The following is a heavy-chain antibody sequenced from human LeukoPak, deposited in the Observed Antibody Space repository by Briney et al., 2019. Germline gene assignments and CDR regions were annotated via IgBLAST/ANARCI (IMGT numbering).Heavy chain of an antibody. J-gene: IGHJ5*01. CDR3: VNSGFDS. D-gene: IGHD3-10*01. CDR1: GFTFNYYD. Sequence: GGSLRLPCVASGFTFNYYDMNWVRQAPGKGLEWVSSISHNGKNINYTDSVKGRFTISRDNFKNTLSLQMNGLRVEDTALYYCVNSGFDSWGQGTLVTVSS. V-gene: IGHV3-21*01. CDR2: ISHNGKNI.